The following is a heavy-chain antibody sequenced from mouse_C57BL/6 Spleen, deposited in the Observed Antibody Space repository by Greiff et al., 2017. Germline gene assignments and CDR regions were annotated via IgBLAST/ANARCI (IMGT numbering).Heavy chain of an antibody. CDR3: AREATVVATKGLDY. J-gene: IGHJ2*01. CDR1: GYAFSSSW. V-gene: IGHV1-82*01. Sequence: VKLQESGPELVKPGASVKISCKASGYAFSSSWMNWVKQRPGKGLEWIGRISPGDGDTNYNGKFKGKATLTADKSSSTAYMQLSSLTSEDSAVYFCAREATVVATKGLDYWGQGTTLTVSS. CDR2: ISPGDGDT. D-gene: IGHD1-1*01.